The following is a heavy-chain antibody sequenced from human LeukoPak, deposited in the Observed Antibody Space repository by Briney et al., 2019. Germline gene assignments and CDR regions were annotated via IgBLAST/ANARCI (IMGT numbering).Heavy chain of an antibody. CDR2: IYYSGST. D-gene: IGHD3-10*01. J-gene: IGHJ5*02. V-gene: IGHV4-61*05. CDR3: ARHAVTMVRGVGGVYWFDP. CDR1: GGSISSNDYY. Sequence: SQTLSLTCTVSGGSISSNDYYWSWIRQPPGKGLEWIGYIYYSGSTNYNPSLKSRVTISVDTSKNQFSLKLSSVTAADTAVYYCARHAVTMVRGVGGVYWFDPWGQGTPVTVSS.